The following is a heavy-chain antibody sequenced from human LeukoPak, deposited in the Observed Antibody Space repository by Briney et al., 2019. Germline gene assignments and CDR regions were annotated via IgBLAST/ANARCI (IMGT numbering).Heavy chain of an antibody. Sequence: GGSLRLSCAASGFTFSSYAMSWVRQAPGKGLEWVSAISGSGGSTYYADSVRGRFSLSRDNSKNTVHLQMNSLRAEDTAVYYCAREDQWPRGFWGQGTLVTVSS. J-gene: IGHJ4*02. CDR1: GFTFSSYA. V-gene: IGHV3-23*01. CDR3: AREDQWPRGF. D-gene: IGHD6-19*01. CDR2: ISGSGGST.